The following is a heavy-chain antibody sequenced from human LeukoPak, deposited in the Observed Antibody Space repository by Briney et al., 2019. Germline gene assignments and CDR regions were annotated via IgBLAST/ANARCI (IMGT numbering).Heavy chain of an antibody. D-gene: IGHD6-13*01. CDR2: INPNSGGT. Sequence: GSVKVSCKASGYTFTGYYMHWVRQAPGQGLEWMGWINPNSGGTNYAQKFQGRVTMTRDTSISTAYMELSRLRSDDTAVYYCARVSRSSSWYRYWFDPWGQGTLVTVSS. V-gene: IGHV1-2*02. CDR3: ARVSRSSSWYRYWFDP. J-gene: IGHJ5*02. CDR1: GYTFTGYY.